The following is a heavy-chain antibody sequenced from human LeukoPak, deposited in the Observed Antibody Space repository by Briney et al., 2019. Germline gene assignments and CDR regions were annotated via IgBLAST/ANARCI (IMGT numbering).Heavy chain of an antibody. Sequence: GGSLRLSCVASGLIFSTFGMHWVRQAPGKGLEWVAAISYDGRNTYYADSVKGRFTISRDNFKNTLYLQMNSLKTEDTAVYYCAKDRLVVAPAAMTSNFDFWGQGTLVTVSS. CDR1: GLIFSTFG. CDR3: AKDRLVVAPAAMTSNFDF. J-gene: IGHJ4*02. V-gene: IGHV3-30*18. CDR2: ISYDGRNT. D-gene: IGHD2-2*01.